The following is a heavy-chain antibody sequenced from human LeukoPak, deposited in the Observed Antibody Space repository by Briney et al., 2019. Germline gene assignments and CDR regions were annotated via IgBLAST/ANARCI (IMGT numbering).Heavy chain of an antibody. V-gene: IGHV3-48*04. Sequence: GALRLSCAASGFTFSSYSMNWVRQAPGKGLEWVSYISSSSTIYYADSVKGRFTISRDNAKNSLYLQMNSLRAEDTAVYYCARGGYGGNSGPDWGQGTPVTVSS. D-gene: IGHD4-23*01. CDR3: ARGGYGGNSGPD. CDR2: ISSSSTI. CDR1: GFTFSSYS. J-gene: IGHJ4*02.